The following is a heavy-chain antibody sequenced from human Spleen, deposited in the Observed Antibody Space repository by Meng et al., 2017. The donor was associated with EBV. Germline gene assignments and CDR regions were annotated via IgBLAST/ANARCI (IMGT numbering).Heavy chain of an antibody. CDR2: IFYRGSS. Sequence: QRQLQEPGPGLVKPSETLPLTCNVSGGSISRSNCDWGWIRQPPGKGLEWIGSIFYRGSSYYNPSLKSRVSMSVDSSKNQFSLNLNSVTAADTAVYYCAIDARRAASTENWFDPWGQGTLVTVSS. D-gene: IGHD1-14*01. CDR3: AIDARRAASTENWFDP. V-gene: IGHV4-39*07. CDR1: GGSISRSNCD. J-gene: IGHJ5*02.